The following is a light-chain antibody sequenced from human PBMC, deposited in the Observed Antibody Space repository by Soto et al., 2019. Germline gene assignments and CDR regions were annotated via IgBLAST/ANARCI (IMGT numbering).Light chain of an antibody. CDR3: LQHSSYPYT. Sequence: IQMTQSPSSLSASVGDTVTVTCRASQGIRNYLNWFQQKPGTAPKRLISVAYTLQSGVPSRFSGSGSGTEFTLTISSLQPEDFATYYCLQHSSYPYTFGQGTKLEIK. V-gene: IGKV1-17*01. CDR1: QGIRNY. J-gene: IGKJ2*01. CDR2: VAY.